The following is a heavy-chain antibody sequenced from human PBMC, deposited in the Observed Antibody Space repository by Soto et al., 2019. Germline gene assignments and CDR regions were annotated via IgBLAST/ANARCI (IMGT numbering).Heavy chain of an antibody. J-gene: IGHJ6*02. D-gene: IGHD3-10*01. CDR2: ISYDGSNK. Sequence: PGGSLRLSCAASGFTFSSYGMHWVRQAPGKGLEWVAVISYDGSNKYYADSVKGRFTISRDNSKNTLYLQMNSLRAEDTAVYYCAKDRSYYGSGSYFPLPYYYYGMDVWGQGTTVTVSS. V-gene: IGHV3-30*18. CDR3: AKDRSYYGSGSYFPLPYYYYGMDV. CDR1: GFTFSSYG.